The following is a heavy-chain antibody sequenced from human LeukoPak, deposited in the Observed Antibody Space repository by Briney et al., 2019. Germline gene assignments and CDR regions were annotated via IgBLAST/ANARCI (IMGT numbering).Heavy chain of an antibody. CDR3: ARDHAVADLFDY. D-gene: IGHD6-19*01. V-gene: IGHV3-21*01. CDR2: ISSSSSYI. CDR1: GFTFSSYS. Sequence: GGSLRLSCAASGFTFSSYSMNWVRQAPGKGLEWVSSISSSSSYIYYADSVKGRSTISRDNAKNSLYLQMNSLRAEDTAVYYCARDHAVADLFDYWGQGTLVTVSS. J-gene: IGHJ4*02.